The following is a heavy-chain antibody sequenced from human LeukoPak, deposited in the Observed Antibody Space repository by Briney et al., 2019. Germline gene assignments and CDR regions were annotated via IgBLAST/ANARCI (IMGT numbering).Heavy chain of an antibody. J-gene: IGHJ5*02. D-gene: IGHD6-19*01. CDR3: ARVWSSGRYAWFDP. CDR2: IYYSGST. V-gene: IGHV4-59*01. Sequence: PSETLSLTCTVSGGSISSYYWSWIRQPPGKGLEWIGYIYYSGSTNYNPSLKSRVTISVDTSKNQFSLKLSSVTAADTAVYYCARVWSSGRYAWFDPWGQGTLVTVSS. CDR1: GGSISSYY.